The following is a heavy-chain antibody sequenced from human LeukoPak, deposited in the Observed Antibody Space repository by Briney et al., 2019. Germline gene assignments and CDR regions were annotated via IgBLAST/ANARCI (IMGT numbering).Heavy chain of an antibody. Sequence: AGTLSLTCAVSXXSIXSXXXXXXXXXSPXXXXEXIGEIYHSGTTNYNPSLKSRVTISVDKSKNPFSLNLSSVTAADTAVYYCASGSHAVTTHFDYWGQGTLVTVSS. CDR2: IYHSGTT. CDR3: ASGSHAVTTHFDY. V-gene: IGHV4-4*02. D-gene: IGHD3-16*01. J-gene: IGHJ4*02. CDR1: XXSIXSXXX.